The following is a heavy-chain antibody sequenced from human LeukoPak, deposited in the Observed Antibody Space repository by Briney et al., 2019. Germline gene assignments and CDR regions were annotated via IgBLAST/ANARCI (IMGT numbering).Heavy chain of an antibody. CDR1: GYSFTSYW. CDR3: AKSIAAAGNTFDY. J-gene: IGHJ4*02. V-gene: IGHV5-51*01. Sequence: GESLKISCKGPGYSFTSYWIGWVRQMPGKGLEWMGIIYPGDSDTRYSPSFQGQVTISADKSISTAYLQWSSLKASDTAMYYCAKSIAAAGNTFDYWGQGTLVTVSS. CDR2: IYPGDSDT. D-gene: IGHD6-13*01.